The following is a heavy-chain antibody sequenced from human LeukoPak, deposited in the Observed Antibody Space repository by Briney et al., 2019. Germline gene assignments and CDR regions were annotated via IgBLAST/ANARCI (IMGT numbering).Heavy chain of an antibody. CDR3: VQDLWYGGYDL. V-gene: IGHV3-23*01. Sequence: GGSLRLSCAASGFTFSSYGMNWVRQAPGKGLEWVSGIGPSGAKTYYADSVKGRFTISRGNPKNTVYLQMNSLRADDTAVYYCVQDLWYGGYDLWGQGTRVTVSS. D-gene: IGHD3-10*01. CDR1: GFTFSSYG. CDR2: IGPSGAKT. J-gene: IGHJ6*02.